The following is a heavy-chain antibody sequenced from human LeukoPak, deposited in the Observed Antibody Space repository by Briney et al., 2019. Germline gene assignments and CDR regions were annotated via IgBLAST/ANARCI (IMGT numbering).Heavy chain of an antibody. CDR1: GFSFRDFW. V-gene: IGHV3-7*01. Sequence: GGSLRLSCAASGFSFRDFWMTWVRQAPGKGLEWVANINQGGSVKYYVDSVKGRFTISRDDAKSSLYVQMNSLRDEDTAVYYCARFGYSGWNLEYWGQGTLVTVSP. J-gene: IGHJ4*02. D-gene: IGHD5-12*01. CDR3: ARFGYSGWNLEY. CDR2: INQGGSVK.